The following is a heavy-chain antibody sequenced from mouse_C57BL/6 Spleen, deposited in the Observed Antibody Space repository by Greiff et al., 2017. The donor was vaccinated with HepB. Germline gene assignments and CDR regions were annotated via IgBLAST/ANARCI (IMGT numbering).Heavy chain of an antibody. D-gene: IGHD1-1*01. J-gene: IGHJ3*01. CDR1: GYTFTSYW. V-gene: IGHV1-61*01. CDR2: IYPSDSET. Sequence: VQLQQSGAELVRPGSSVKLSCKASGYTFTSYWMDWVKQRPGQGLEWIGNIYPSDSETHYNQKFKDKATLTVDKSSSTAYMQLSSLTSEDAAVYYCASHYGSSYVFAYGGQGTLVTVSA. CDR3: ASHYGSSYVFAY.